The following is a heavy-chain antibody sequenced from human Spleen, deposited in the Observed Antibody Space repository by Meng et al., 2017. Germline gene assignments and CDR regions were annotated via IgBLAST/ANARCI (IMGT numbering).Heavy chain of an antibody. CDR2: INHSGST. D-gene: IGHD2-15*01. CDR1: GGSFSGYY. V-gene: IGHV4-34*01. J-gene: IGHJ6*02. CDR3: ARGGNYCSGASCYRFGMDV. Sequence: SETLSLTCAAYGGSFSGYYWSWIRPPPGKGLEWIGEINHSGSTNYNPSLKSRVTISVDTSKNPFSLKLSSVTAADTAVYYCARGGNYCSGASCYRFGMDVWGQGTTVTVSS.